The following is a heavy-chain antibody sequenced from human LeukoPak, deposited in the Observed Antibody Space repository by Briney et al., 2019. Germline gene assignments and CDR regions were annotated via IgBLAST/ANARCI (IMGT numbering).Heavy chain of an antibody. CDR2: IYHSGST. J-gene: IGHJ4*02. D-gene: IGHD2-15*01. V-gene: IGHV4-38-2*02. Sequence: SETLSLTCTVSGYSISSGYYWGWIRQPPGKGLEWIGSIYHSGSTYYNPSLKSRVTISVDTSKNQFSLKLSSVTAADTAVYYCASYPHALYCSGGSCKIDYWGQGTLVTVSS. CDR1: GYSISSGYY. CDR3: ASYPHALYCSGGSCKIDY.